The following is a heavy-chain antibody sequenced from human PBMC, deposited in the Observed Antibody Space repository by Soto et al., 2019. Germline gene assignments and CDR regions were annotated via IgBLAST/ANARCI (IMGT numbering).Heavy chain of an antibody. V-gene: IGHV3-48*03. Sequence: GGSLRLSCVGSGFTFSSFEMNWVRQSAGKGLEWLWYSGRSGETIYYADSVQGRLTMSRDTAKSSLFVQMNGLRDEDTGIYYCARDSRGGAARRPTFYYWGRGTLVTVSS. J-gene: IGHJ4*02. CDR3: ARDSRGGAARRPTFYY. D-gene: IGHD6-6*01. CDR1: GFTFSSFE. CDR2: SGRSGETI.